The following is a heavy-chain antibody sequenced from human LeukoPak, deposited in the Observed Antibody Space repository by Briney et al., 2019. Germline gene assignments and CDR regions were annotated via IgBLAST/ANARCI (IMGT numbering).Heavy chain of an antibody. CDR2: INSDGSST. CDR3: AREPRGGRALFDY. D-gene: IGHD2-15*01. J-gene: IGHJ4*02. CDR1: GFTFSSYW. Sequence: GGSLRLSCAASGFTFSSYWMHRVRQAPGKGLVWVSRINSDGSSTSYAESVKGRFTISRDNAKNTLYLQMNSLRVEDTAVYYCAREPRGGRALFDYWGRGTLVTVSS. V-gene: IGHV3-74*01.